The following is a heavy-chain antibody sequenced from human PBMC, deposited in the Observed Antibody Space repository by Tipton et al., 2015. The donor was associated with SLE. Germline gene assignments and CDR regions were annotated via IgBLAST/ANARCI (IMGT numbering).Heavy chain of an antibody. CDR2: INTHTGNP. Sequence: QVQLVQSGSEVKRPGASVKVSCKASGYAFTTNAMNWVRQTPGQGFEWLGWINTHTGNPTYAQAFTGRFVFSLDTSASTAYLQISRLKPEDTAVYYCAREKDNTEWPYIDYWGQGTLVTVSS. CDR1: GYAFTTNA. J-gene: IGHJ4*02. V-gene: IGHV7-4-1*02. D-gene: IGHD2-15*01. CDR3: AREKDNTEWPYIDY.